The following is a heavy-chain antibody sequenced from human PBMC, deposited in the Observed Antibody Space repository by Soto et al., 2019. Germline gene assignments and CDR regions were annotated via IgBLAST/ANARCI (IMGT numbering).Heavy chain of an antibody. CDR1: GFTFSSYG. CDR3: AKVCVGYPAAPPYYYYGMDV. J-gene: IGHJ6*02. Sequence: PGGSLRLSCAASGFTFSSYGMHWVRQAPGKGLEWVAVISYDGSNKYYADSVKGRFTISRDNSKNTLYLQMNSLRAEDTAVYYCAKVCVGYPAAPPYYYYGMDVWGQGTTVTVSS. V-gene: IGHV3-30*18. D-gene: IGHD2-2*01. CDR2: ISYDGSNK.